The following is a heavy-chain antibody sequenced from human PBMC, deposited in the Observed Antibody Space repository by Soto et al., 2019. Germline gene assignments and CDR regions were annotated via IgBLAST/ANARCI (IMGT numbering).Heavy chain of an antibody. J-gene: IGHJ6*02. Sequence: ASVKVSCKASGYTFTSYDINWVRQATGQGLEYLGWMNPNSGNTGYVQKFQGRVTMTRDTSISTAYLQWSSLKASDTAMYYCARTSAGGKYYYGMDVWGQGTTVTVSS. CDR1: GYTFTSYD. CDR2: MNPNSGNT. D-gene: IGHD6-13*01. V-gene: IGHV1-8*01. CDR3: ARTSAGGKYYYGMDV.